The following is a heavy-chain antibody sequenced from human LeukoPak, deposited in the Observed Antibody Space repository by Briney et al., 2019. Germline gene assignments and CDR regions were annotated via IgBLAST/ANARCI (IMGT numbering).Heavy chain of an antibody. D-gene: IGHD2-15*01. CDR1: GATFSDYA. J-gene: IGHJ5*02. Sequence: SVKVSCKASGATFSDYAISWVRQAPGPGLEWMGRIIPILRLANYAQKFQGRVTITADKSTSTVYMELSSLRSEDTAVYYCARVPQGGSNPNWFDPWGQGTLVTVSS. V-gene: IGHV1-69*04. CDR3: ARVPQGGSNPNWFDP. CDR2: IIPILRLA.